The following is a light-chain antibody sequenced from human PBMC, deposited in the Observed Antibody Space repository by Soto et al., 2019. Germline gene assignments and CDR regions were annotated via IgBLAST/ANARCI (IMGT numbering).Light chain of an antibody. CDR2: GTS. Sequence: AIQMTQSPSSLSASVGDRVTITCRASQGIGTELGWYQQRPGKAPRLLIYGTSTLQSGVPSRFSGSGSDTDFTLIISSLQPEDFATYYCLQDSSYPRTFGQGTKVEIK. V-gene: IGKV1-6*01. CDR3: LQDSSYPRT. CDR1: QGIGTE. J-gene: IGKJ1*01.